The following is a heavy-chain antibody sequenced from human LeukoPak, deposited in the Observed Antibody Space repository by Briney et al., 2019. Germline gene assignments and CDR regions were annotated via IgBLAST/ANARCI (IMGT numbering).Heavy chain of an antibody. CDR1: GFTFSSYA. CDR3: ARDGTRWYLPSIAAPEDYYYGMDV. V-gene: IGHV3-7*01. D-gene: IGHD6-6*01. CDR2: IKQDGSEN. Sequence: HTGGSLRLSCAASGFTFSSYAMSWVRQAPGKGLEWVANIKQDGSENYYVDSVKGRFTISRDNAKNSLFLQMNSLRAEDTAVYYCARDGTRWYLPSIAAPEDYYYGMDVWGQGTTVTVSS. J-gene: IGHJ6*02.